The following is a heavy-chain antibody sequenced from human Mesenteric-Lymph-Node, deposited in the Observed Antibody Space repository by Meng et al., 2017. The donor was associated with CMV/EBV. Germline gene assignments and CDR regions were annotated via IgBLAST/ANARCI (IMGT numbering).Heavy chain of an antibody. CDR1: GFPFSCSG. V-gene: IGHV3-30*03. Sequence: CSLVLSCSASGFPFSCSGMHCVRQAPGKGLEWVAYISYDGSNKYYADSVKGRFTISRDNSKNTLFLQMNSLRIEDAAVYYCATLSTSWGQGTLVTVSS. D-gene: IGHD2-2*01. CDR2: ISYDGSNK. J-gene: IGHJ5*02. CDR3: ATLSTS.